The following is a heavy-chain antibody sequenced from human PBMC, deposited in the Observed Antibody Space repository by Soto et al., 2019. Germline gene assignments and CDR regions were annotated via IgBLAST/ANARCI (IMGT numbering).Heavy chain of an antibody. CDR3: AGLYYYDSSGYYYKDY. CDR2: IYYSGST. V-gene: IGHV4-30-4*01. Sequence: PSETLSLTCTVSGGSISSGDYYWSWIRQPPGKGLEWIGYIYYSGSTYYNPSLKSRVTISVDTSKNQFSLKLSSVTAADTAVYYCAGLYYYDSSGYYYKDYWGQGTLVTVSS. D-gene: IGHD3-22*01. CDR1: GGSISSGDYY. J-gene: IGHJ4*02.